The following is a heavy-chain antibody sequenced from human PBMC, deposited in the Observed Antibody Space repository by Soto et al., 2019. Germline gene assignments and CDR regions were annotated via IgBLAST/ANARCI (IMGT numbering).Heavy chain of an antibody. CDR1: GFTFNSYG. Sequence: PGGSLRLSCAASGFTFNSYGMHWVRHGPGNGLEWVAFISYDSTKTYYADSVKGRLTISRDNSNSALYVQMNSLTGEDTAVYYCARTRSAWSDFHYYSLDVWGQGTTVTVSS. CDR3: ARTRSAWSDFHYYSLDV. D-gene: IGHD1-26*01. J-gene: IGHJ6*02. V-gene: IGHV3-30*03. CDR2: ISYDSTKT.